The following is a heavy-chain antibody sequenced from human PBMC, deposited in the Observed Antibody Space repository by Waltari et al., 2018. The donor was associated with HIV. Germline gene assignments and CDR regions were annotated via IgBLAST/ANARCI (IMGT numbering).Heavy chain of an antibody. CDR3: ARGQRGVLWFGELSNWFDP. Sequence: QVQLQQWGAGLLKPSETLSLTCAVYGGSFSGYYWSWIRQPPGKGLEWIGEINHSGSTNYNPSLKSRVTISVDTSKNQFSLKLSSVTAADTAVYYCARGQRGVLWFGELSNWFDPWGQGTLVTVSS. CDR1: GGSFSGYY. D-gene: IGHD3-10*01. V-gene: IGHV4-34*01. CDR2: INHSGST. J-gene: IGHJ5*02.